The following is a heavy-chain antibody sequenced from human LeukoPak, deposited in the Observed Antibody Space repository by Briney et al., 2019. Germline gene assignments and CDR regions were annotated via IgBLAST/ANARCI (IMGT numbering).Heavy chain of an antibody. J-gene: IGHJ3*02. D-gene: IGHD3-10*01. CDR1: GFASSSYG. Sequence: GRSLRLSCAASGFASSSYGMHWVRQAPGKGLEWVAVIWYDGSNKYYADSVKGRFTISRDNSKNTLYLKMNSLRAEDTAVYYCAAWNYYGSGSYIRSGAFDIWGQGTMVTVSS. CDR2: IWYDGSNK. CDR3: AAWNYYGSGSYIRSGAFDI. V-gene: IGHV3-33*01.